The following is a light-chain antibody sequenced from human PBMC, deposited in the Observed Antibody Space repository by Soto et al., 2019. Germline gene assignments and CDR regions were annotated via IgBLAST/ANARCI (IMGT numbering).Light chain of an antibody. CDR3: QQYNSWPIT. Sequence: EIVLTQSPATLSLSPGERATLSCRASQTISSYLLWYQQKPGQAPRLLIYDASNRATGIPARFSGSGSETDFTLTISSLEPEDFAVYYCQQYNSWPITFGQGTRLEIK. V-gene: IGKV3-11*01. CDR1: QTISSY. CDR2: DAS. J-gene: IGKJ5*01.